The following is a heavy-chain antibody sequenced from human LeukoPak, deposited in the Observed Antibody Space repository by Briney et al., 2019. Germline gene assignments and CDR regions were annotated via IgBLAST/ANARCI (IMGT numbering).Heavy chain of an antibody. CDR2: INPNSGGT. V-gene: IGHV1-2*02. Sequence: ASVKVSCKASGYTFTGYYMHWVRQAPGHGLEWMGWINPNSGGTNYAQKFQGRVTMTEDTSTDTAYMELSSLRSEDTAVYYCATWAETPYYYYGMDVWGQGTTVTVSS. CDR3: ATWAETPYYYYGMDV. D-gene: IGHD1-26*01. J-gene: IGHJ6*02. CDR1: GYTFTGYY.